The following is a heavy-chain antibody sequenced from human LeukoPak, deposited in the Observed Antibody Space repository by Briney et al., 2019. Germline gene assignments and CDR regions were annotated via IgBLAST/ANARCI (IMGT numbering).Heavy chain of an antibody. Sequence: SGTLSLTCAVSGGSITYDWWTWVRQPPGQGLEWVGEIFHDGNTNYNPSLKSRLTISIHNSKKHFPLTLDSVTAADTAVYYCASRQGTTTIVWGQGTLVTVSS. CDR2: IFHDGNT. J-gene: IGHJ4*02. V-gene: IGHV4-4*02. D-gene: IGHD1-1*01. CDR1: GGSITYDW. CDR3: ASRQGTTTIV.